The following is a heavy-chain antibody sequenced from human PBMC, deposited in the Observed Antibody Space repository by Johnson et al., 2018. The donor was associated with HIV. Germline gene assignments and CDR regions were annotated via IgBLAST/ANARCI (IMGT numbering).Heavy chain of an antibody. CDR3: ARGKKQWLDEDAFDI. D-gene: IGHD6-19*01. J-gene: IGHJ3*02. Sequence: QVQLVESGGGLVKPGGSLRLSCAASGFIFSDYYMSWIRQAPGKGLEWVAFIRHDGNNKYYADSVKGRFTISRDNSKNTLYLQMNSLRAEDTAVYYCARGKKQWLDEDAFDIWGQGTMVTVSS. V-gene: IGHV3-30*02. CDR2: IRHDGNNK. CDR1: GFIFSDYY.